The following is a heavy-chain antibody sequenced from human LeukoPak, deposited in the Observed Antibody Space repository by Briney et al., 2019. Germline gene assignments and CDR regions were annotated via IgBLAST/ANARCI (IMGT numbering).Heavy chain of an antibody. D-gene: IGHD6-19*01. V-gene: IGHV3-23*01. CDR2: ISGGGERT. CDR1: AIVFGRTA. J-gene: IGHJ5*02. CDR3: GKDGGQYSSGPEFDP. Sequence: GGSLRLSCTASAIVFGRTAMNWARQSPGGGREWLSAISGGGERTFYADSVKGRFTISRDNCKNMVYLQMNSLRADDTAIYDCGKDGGQYSSGPEFDPRGQGALVTVSS.